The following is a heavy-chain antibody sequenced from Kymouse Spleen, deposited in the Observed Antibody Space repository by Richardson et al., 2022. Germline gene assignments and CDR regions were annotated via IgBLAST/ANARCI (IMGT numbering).Heavy chain of an antibody. CDR3: ARPGTRTHYYYYGMDV. V-gene: IGHV3-33*01. D-gene: IGHD1-7*01. CDR1: GFTFSSYG. Sequence: QVQLVESGGGVVQPGRSLRLSCAASGFTFSSYGMHWVRQAPGKGLEWVAVIWYDGSNKYYADSVKGRFTISRDNSKNTLYLQMNSLRAEDTAVYYCARPGTRTHYYYYGMDVWGQGTTVTVSS. J-gene: IGHJ6*02. CDR2: IWYDGSNK.